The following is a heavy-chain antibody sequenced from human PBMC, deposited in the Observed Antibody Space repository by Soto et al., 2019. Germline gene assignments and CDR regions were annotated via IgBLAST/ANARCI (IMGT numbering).Heavy chain of an antibody. J-gene: IGHJ4*02. CDR2: IKGEADGGTT. Sequence: HLVESGGGLVKPGGSLRLSCAASGFTFSNAWMSWVRQAPGKGLEWVGRIKGEADGGTTDYAAPVKGRITISRDHSKDTLDLDMNRLETEDTAVYLCSTGLSNGYYNFDYWGQGTPVTVSS. D-gene: IGHD3-22*01. V-gene: IGHV3-15*01. CDR1: GFTFSNAW. CDR3: STGLSNGYYNFDY.